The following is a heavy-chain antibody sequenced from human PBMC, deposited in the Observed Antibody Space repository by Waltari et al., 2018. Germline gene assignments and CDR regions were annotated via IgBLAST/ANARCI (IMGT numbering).Heavy chain of an antibody. CDR3: ARGTYCGGDCYSGHFDY. D-gene: IGHD2-21*02. V-gene: IGHV1-69*01. CDR1: GGNFSSYA. J-gene: IGHJ4*02. CDR2: IIPIFGTA. Sequence: QVQLVQSGAEVKKPGSSVKVSCKASGGNFSSYAISWVRQAPGQGLEWMGGIIPIFGTANYAQKFQGRVTITADESTSTAYMELSSLRSEDTAVYYCARGTYCGGDCYSGHFDYWGQGTLVTVSS.